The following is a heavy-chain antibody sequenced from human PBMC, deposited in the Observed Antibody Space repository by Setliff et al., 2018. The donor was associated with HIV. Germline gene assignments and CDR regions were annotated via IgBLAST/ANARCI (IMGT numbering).Heavy chain of an antibody. Sequence: LSLTCTVSGGSISSYYWSWIRQPPGKGLEWIGYIYYSGSTNYNPSLKSQVTISVDTSKNQFSLKLSSVTAADTAVYYCARDTRYRDGIDYWGQGTLVTVSS. CDR3: ARDTRYRDGIDY. CDR2: IYYSGST. CDR1: GGSISSYY. V-gene: IGHV4-59*01. J-gene: IGHJ4*02. D-gene: IGHD1-1*01.